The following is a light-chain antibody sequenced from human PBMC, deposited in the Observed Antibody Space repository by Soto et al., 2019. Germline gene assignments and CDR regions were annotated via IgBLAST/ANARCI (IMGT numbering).Light chain of an antibody. CDR1: SSDVGGYNY. Sequence: QYALTQPASVSGSPGQSITISCTGTSSDVGGYNYVSWYQQHPGKAPKLMIYEVSNRPSGVSNRFSGSKSGNTASLTISGLQAEDEADYYCNSYTSSSTLDFGTGTKLTVL. J-gene: IGLJ1*01. CDR2: EVS. V-gene: IGLV2-14*01. CDR3: NSYTSSSTLD.